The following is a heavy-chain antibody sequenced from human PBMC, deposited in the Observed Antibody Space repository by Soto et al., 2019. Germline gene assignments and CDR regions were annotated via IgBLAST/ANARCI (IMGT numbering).Heavy chain of an antibody. D-gene: IGHD2-2*01. V-gene: IGHV4-34*01. CDR2: INHSGST. J-gene: IGHJ4*02. Sequence: QVQLQQWGAGLLKPSETLSLTCAVYGGSFSGYYWSWIRQPPGKGLEWIGEINHSGSTNYNPSLKSRVTIPLDTSKHQFTLELSSVTAADTAVYYCARGYQLLLYGNYFDYWGQGTLVTVSS. CDR1: GGSFSGYY. CDR3: ARGYQLLLYGNYFDY.